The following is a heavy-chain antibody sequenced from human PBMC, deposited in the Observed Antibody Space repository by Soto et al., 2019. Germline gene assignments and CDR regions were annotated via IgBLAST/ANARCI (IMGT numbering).Heavy chain of an antibody. V-gene: IGHV1-18*04. J-gene: IGHJ6*02. D-gene: IGHD6-6*01. Sequence: QAQLAQSGPELKSPGASVKVSCKASGYTFTDYAISWVRQAPGQGFQWVGWISPYSGNTTSAENFFDRVTMTTDTSTQTASMELRRLRSDVTAVYYCARDQALAWALRPANYWHAMDVWGQGTTVTVSS. CDR3: ARDQALAWALRPANYWHAMDV. CDR1: GYTFTDYA. CDR2: ISPYSGNT.